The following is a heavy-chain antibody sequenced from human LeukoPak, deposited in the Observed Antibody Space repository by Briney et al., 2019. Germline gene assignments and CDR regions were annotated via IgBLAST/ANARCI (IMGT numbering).Heavy chain of an antibody. V-gene: IGHV3-23*01. CDR3: ARVRGGSGSSYAADAFDI. Sequence: PGGTLRLSCAASGFTFSSYGMSWVRQAPGKGLEWVSAISGSGGSTYYADSVKGRFTISRDNSKNTLYLQMNSLRAEGTAVYYCARVRGGSGSSYAADAFDIWGQGTMVTVSS. CDR1: GFTFSSYG. CDR2: ISGSGGST. D-gene: IGHD1-26*01. J-gene: IGHJ3*02.